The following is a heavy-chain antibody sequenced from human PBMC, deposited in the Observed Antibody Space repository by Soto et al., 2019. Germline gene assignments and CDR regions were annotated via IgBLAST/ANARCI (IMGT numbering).Heavy chain of an antibody. V-gene: IGHV3-23*01. CDR2: ITSGGST. CDR1: GFTFSTYA. CDR3: AKEIAYCGGDCYGNFDY. D-gene: IGHD2-21*02. Sequence: DVQLLESGGGLVQPGGSLRLPCAASGFTFSTYAMSWVRQAPGKGLEWVSAITSGGSTYYADSVKGRFTISRDNSKNTLYLQMNSLRAEDTAVYYCAKEIAYCGGDCYGNFDYWGQGTLVTVSS. J-gene: IGHJ4*02.